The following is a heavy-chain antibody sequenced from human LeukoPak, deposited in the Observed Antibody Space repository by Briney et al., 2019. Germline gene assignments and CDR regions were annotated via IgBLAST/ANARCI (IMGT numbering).Heavy chain of an antibody. V-gene: IGHV3-30*18. Sequence: GGSLRHSCAASGFTFSSYGMHWVRQAPGKGLEWVAVISYDGSNKYYADSVKGRFTISRDNSKNTLYLQMNSLRAEDTAVYYCAKDSESYYYYYGMDVWGQGTTVTVSS. CDR1: GFTFSSYG. CDR2: ISYDGSNK. CDR3: AKDSESYYYYYGMDV. J-gene: IGHJ6*02.